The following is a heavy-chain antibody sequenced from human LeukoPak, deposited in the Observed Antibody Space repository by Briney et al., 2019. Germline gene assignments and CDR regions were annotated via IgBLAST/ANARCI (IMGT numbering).Heavy chain of an antibody. J-gene: IGHJ4*02. D-gene: IGHD3-22*01. CDR1: GYTFTGYY. Sequence: ASVKVSCKASGYTFTGYYMHWVRQAPGQGLEWMGWINPNSGGTNYAQKFQGRVTMTRDTSISTAYMELSRLRSDDTAVYYCARDRPTYYYDSSGYAADYWGQGTLVTVSS. CDR2: INPNSGGT. CDR3: ARDRPTYYYDSSGYAADY. V-gene: IGHV1-2*02.